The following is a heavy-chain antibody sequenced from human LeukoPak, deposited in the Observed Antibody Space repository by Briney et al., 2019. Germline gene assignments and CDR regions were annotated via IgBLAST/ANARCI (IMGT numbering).Heavy chain of an antibody. J-gene: IGHJ3*02. Sequence: SETLSLTCTVSGGSISSYYWSWIRQPPGKGLEWIGYIYTSGSTNYNPSLKSRVTISVDTSKNQFSLKLSSGTAADTAVYYCAAISGYYSDAFDIWGQGTMVTVSS. CDR3: AAISGYYSDAFDI. V-gene: IGHV4-4*09. D-gene: IGHD3-22*01. CDR1: GGSISSYY. CDR2: IYTSGST.